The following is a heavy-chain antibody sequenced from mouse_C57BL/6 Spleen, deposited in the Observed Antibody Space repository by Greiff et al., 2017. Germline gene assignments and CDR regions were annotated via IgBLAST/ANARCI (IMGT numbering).Heavy chain of an antibody. Sequence: VQLQQSGPELVKPGASVKIPCKASGYTFTDYNMDWVKQSHGKSLEWIGDINPNNGGTIYNQKFKGKATLTVDKSSSTAYMELRSLTSEDTAVYYCARKGYYYGSRGYFDVWGTGTTVTVSS. J-gene: IGHJ1*03. D-gene: IGHD1-1*01. CDR2: INPNNGGT. V-gene: IGHV1-18*01. CDR3: ARKGYYYGSRGYFDV. CDR1: GYTFTDYN.